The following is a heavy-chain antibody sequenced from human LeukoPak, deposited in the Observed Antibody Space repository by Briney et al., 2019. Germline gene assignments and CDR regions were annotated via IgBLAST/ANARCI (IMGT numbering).Heavy chain of an antibody. CDR2: ISGNGGST. V-gene: IGHV3-64*01. D-gene: IGHD3-9*01. CDR3: ARAGVVRYVAWLINYYMDV. Sequence: PGGSLRLSCAASGFTFTNHAMQWFRQAPGKGLEYVSAISGNGGSTYYANSVKGRFTISRDNSKNTVYLQMGSLRPEDMAVYYCARAGVVRYVAWLINYYMDVWGKGTTVTVSS. J-gene: IGHJ6*03. CDR1: GFTFTNHA.